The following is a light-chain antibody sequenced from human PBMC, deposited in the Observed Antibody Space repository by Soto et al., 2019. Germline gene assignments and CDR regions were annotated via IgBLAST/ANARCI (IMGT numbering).Light chain of an antibody. CDR2: LGS. V-gene: IGKV2-28*01. J-gene: IGKJ5*01. Sequence: DIVMTQSALSLPVTPGEPASISCRSSQSRLQSNGDIYLGWYLQKPGQSPQILIPLGSTRASRVPDSFSGSRSGTDSTLTISRVEAEDVGVYFCMQVRQDPNTFVQATRLEIK. CDR1: QSRLQSNGDIY. CDR3: MQVRQDPNT.